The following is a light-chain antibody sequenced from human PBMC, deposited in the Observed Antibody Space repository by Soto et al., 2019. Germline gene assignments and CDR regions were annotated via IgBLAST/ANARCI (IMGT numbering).Light chain of an antibody. Sequence: QAVVTQPPSVSAAPGQKVTISCSGSSSNIGRNFVSWYQQLPGTAPQLLIYDNNKRPSGIPDRFSGSKSGTSATLGITGLQTGDEADYYCGTLDSSLSVEVFGGGTKLTVL. J-gene: IGLJ2*01. CDR2: DNN. CDR1: SSNIGRNF. V-gene: IGLV1-51*01. CDR3: GTLDSSLSVEV.